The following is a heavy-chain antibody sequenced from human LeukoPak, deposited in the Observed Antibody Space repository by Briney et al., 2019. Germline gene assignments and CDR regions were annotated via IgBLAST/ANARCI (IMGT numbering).Heavy chain of an antibody. CDR3: ARVTIFARVLDH. CDR1: GGSISSGDYY. J-gene: IGHJ4*02. D-gene: IGHD3-3*01. V-gene: IGHV4-30-4*01. Sequence: PSQTLSLTCTVSGGSISSGDYYWSWIRQPPGKGLEWIGYIYYSGSTYYNPSLKSRVTISVDTSKNQFSLKLSSVTAADTAVYYCARVTIFARVLDHWGQGTLVTVSS. CDR2: IYYSGST.